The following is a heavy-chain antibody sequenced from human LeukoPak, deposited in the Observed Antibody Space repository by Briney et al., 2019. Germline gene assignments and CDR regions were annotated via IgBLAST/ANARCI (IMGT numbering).Heavy chain of an antibody. J-gene: IGHJ4*02. CDR3: AAGAGITRY. D-gene: IGHD3-10*01. CDR1: GLTFYDYA. V-gene: IGHV3-9*01. CDR2: ITWNSGSI. Sequence: GGSLRLSCAASGLTFYDYAMHWVRQAPGKGLEWVSGITWNSGSIAYADSVKGRFTISRDNAKNSLYLQVNSLRSEDTALYYCAAGAGITRYWVQGTLVTVSS.